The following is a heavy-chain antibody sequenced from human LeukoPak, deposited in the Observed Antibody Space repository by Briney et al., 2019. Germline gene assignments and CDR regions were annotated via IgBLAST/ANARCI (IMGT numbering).Heavy chain of an antibody. CDR2: ISGSGGST. Sequence: PGGSLRLSCAASGFTFSSYAMSWVRQAPGKGLEWVSAISGSGGSTYYADSVKGRFTISRDNSKNTLYLQMNSLRAEDTAVYYGAKDSVSLVVVAATWFDYWGQGTLVTVSS. V-gene: IGHV3-23*01. D-gene: IGHD2-15*01. CDR1: GFTFSSYA. CDR3: AKDSVSLVVVAATWFDY. J-gene: IGHJ4*02.